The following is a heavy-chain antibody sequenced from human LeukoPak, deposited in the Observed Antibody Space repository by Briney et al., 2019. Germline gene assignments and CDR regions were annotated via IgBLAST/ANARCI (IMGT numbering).Heavy chain of an antibody. Sequence: ASVRVSCKASGYTFTGYYMHWVRQAPGQGLEWMGWINPNSGGTNYAQKFQGRVTMTRDTSISTAYMELSRLRSDDTAVYYCARAYSGLGSNWFDPWGQGTLVTVSS. CDR3: ARAYSGLGSNWFDP. CDR2: INPNSGGT. J-gene: IGHJ5*02. V-gene: IGHV1-2*02. D-gene: IGHD4-11*01. CDR1: GYTFTGYY.